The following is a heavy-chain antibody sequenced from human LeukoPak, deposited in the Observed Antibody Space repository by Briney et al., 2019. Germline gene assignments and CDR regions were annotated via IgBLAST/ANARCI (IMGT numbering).Heavy chain of an antibody. CDR3: ARGAVLYSGSQAPYMDV. D-gene: IGHD1-26*01. J-gene: IGHJ6*03. CDR1: GGSFSGYY. CDR2: INHSGST. Sequence: PSETLSLTCAVYGGSFSGYYWSWIRQPPGKGLEWIGEINHSGSTNYNPSLKSRVTISVDTSKNQFSLKLSSVTAADTAVYYCARGAVLYSGSQAPYMDVWGKGTTVTVSS. V-gene: IGHV4-34*01.